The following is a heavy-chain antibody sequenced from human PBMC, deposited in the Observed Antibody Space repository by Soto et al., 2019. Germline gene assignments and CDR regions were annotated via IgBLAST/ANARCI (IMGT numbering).Heavy chain of an antibody. CDR1: GGSISSYY. J-gene: IGHJ5*01. D-gene: IGHD2-2*01. CDR2: IYYSGST. CDR3: ARVKDCSRTTCYWFDS. Sequence: PSETLSLTCTVSGGSISSYYWSWIRQSPGKGLEWIGYIYYSGSTNYNPSLKSRVTISVDTSKTQFSLKLTSVTAADTAVYYCARVKDCSRTTCYWFDSWGQGTQVTVSS. V-gene: IGHV4-59*01.